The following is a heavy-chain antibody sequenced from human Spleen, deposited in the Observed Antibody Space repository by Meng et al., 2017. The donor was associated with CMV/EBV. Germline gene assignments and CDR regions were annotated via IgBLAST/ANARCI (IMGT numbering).Heavy chain of an antibody. CDR2: IRSKAYGGTT. CDR1: GFTFSIFSNYV. J-gene: IGHJ4*02. V-gene: IGHV3-49*04. D-gene: IGHD2-2*01. Sequence: GESLKISCAASGFTFSIFSNYVVYWVRQAPGKGLEWVGFIRSKAYGGTTEYAASVKGRFTISRDDSKSIAYLQMNSLKTEDTAVYYCTRGRARDIVVVPAAVDYWGQGTLVTVSS. CDR3: TRGRARDIVVVPAAVDY.